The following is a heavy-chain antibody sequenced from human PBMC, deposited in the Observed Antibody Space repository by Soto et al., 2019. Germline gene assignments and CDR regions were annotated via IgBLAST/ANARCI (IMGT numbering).Heavy chain of an antibody. V-gene: IGHV1-69*02. CDR2: IIPILGIA. D-gene: IGHD3-22*01. J-gene: IGHJ6*02. Sequence: QVQLVQSGAEVKKPGSLVKVSCKASGGTFSSYTISWVRQAPGQGLEWMGRIIPILGIANYAQKFQGRVTITADKSTSTAYMELSSLRSEDTAVYYCARGVHTYYYDSSGYDGMDVWGQGTTVTVSS. CDR3: ARGVHTYYYDSSGYDGMDV. CDR1: GGTFSSYT.